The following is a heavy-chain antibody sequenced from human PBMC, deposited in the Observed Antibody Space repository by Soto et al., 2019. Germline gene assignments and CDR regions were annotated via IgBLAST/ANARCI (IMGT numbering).Heavy chain of an antibody. CDR1: GFTFSSYA. CDR3: AKSFRSTRTYYMDV. J-gene: IGHJ6*03. V-gene: IGHV3-23*01. D-gene: IGHD2-2*01. Sequence: GGSLRLSCAASGFTFSSYAMSWVRQAPGKGLEWVSAISGSGGSTYYADSVKGRFTISRDNSKNTLYLQMNSLRAEDTAVYYCAKSFRSTRTYYMDVWGKGTTVTVSS. CDR2: ISGSGGST.